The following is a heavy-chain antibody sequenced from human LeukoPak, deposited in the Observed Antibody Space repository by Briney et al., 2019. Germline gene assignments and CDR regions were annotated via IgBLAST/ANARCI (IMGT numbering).Heavy chain of an antibody. Sequence: GGSLRLSCATSGFTFNNYAMSWVRQAPGKGLEWVSAISGSGGSTYYADSVQGRFTISRDNSRTTLFLQMNSLRAEDTAVYYCAKGGYDRSVNYFDYWGQGSLVTVSS. D-gene: IGHD3-22*01. CDR2: ISGSGGST. CDR3: AKGGYDRSVNYFDY. CDR1: GFTFNNYA. J-gene: IGHJ4*02. V-gene: IGHV3-23*01.